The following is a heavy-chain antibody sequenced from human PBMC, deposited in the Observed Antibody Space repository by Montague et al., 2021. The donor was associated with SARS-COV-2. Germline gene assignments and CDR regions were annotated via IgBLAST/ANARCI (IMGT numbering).Heavy chain of an antibody. CDR1: GGSISSSSYY. Sequence: SETLSLTCTVSGGSISSSSYYWGWIPQPPGKGLEWIGSIYYSGSTYYNPSLKSRVTISVDTSKNQFSLKLSSVAAADTAVYYCASPTYYYDSSGSDAFDIWGQGTMVTVSS. J-gene: IGHJ3*02. D-gene: IGHD3-22*01. V-gene: IGHV4-39*01. CDR3: ASPTYYYDSSGSDAFDI. CDR2: IYYSGST.